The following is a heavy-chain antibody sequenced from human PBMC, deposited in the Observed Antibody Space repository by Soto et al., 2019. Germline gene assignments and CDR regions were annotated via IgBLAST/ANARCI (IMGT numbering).Heavy chain of an antibody. CDR3: ARDDRRGGPSSSWYYYYYGMDV. CDR2: IIPIFGTA. J-gene: IGHJ6*02. Sequence: QVQLVQSGAEVKKPGSSVKVSCKASGGTFSSYAISWVRQAPGQGLEWMGGIIPIFGTANYAQKFQGRVTITADESTSTAYMELSSLRSEDTAVYYCARDDRRGGPSSSWYYYYYGMDVWGQGTTVTVSS. D-gene: IGHD6-13*01. CDR1: GGTFSSYA. V-gene: IGHV1-69*01.